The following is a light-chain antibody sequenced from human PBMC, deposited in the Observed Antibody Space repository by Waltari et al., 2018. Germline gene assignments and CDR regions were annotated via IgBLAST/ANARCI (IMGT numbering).Light chain of an antibody. Sequence: DIVMTQSPDSLTVSLGERATVNCKSSQSILYSPNHKNYLAWYQQRPGQPPKLLIYLASTRESGVPDRFSGSGSGTDFTLTISSLQAEDVAVYYCQQYYSTPLTFGGGTRVEIK. CDR1: QSILYSPNHKNY. V-gene: IGKV4-1*01. CDR2: LAS. J-gene: IGKJ4*01. CDR3: QQYYSTPLT.